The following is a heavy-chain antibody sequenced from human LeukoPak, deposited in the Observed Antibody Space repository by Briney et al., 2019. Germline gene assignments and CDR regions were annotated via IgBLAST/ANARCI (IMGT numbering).Heavy chain of an antibody. J-gene: IGHJ5*02. D-gene: IGHD2-2*02. CDR2: ISTISSYT. V-gene: IGHV3-11*05. CDR3: ARDWYCSSSICYTDRNWFDP. Sequence: PGGSLRLSCAASGFTFSDYYMSWIRQAPGKGLEWVSYISTISSYTDYADSVRGRFTISRDNANNLLYLQMNSLRPEDTAVYYCARDWYCSSSICYTDRNWFDPWGQGTLVTVSS. CDR1: GFTFSDYY.